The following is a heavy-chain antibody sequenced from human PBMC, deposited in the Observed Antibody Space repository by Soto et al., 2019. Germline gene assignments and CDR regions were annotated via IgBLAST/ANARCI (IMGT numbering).Heavy chain of an antibody. CDR3: ARDSRSGYYLDY. V-gene: IGHV4-30-2*01. CDR1: GGSISSGGYS. CDR2: IYHSGGT. D-gene: IGHD3-22*01. Sequence: QLQLQESGSGLVKPSQTLSLTCAVSGGSISSGGYSWNWIRQPPGKGLEWIWYIYHSGGTDYNPSLKSRVTITVDSSNNQFSLKLSSVTAADTAVYYCARDSRSGYYLDYWGQGTLVTVSS. J-gene: IGHJ4*02.